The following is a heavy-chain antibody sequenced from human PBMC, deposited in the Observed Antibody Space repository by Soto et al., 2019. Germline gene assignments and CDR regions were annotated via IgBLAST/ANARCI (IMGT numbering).Heavy chain of an antibody. CDR3: ARGQSMVRGSPPWFDP. J-gene: IGHJ5*02. CDR2: INHSGST. V-gene: IGHV4-34*01. CDR1: GGSFSDYY. Sequence: SETLSLTCAVYGGSFSDYYWSWIRQPPGKGLEWIGEINHSGSTNYNPSLKSRVTISVDTSKNQFSLRLSSVTAADTAVYYCARGQSMVRGSPPWFDPWGQGTLVTVSS. D-gene: IGHD3-10*01.